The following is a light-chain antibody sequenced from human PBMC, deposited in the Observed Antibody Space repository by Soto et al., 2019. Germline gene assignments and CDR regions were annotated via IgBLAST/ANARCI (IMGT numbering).Light chain of an antibody. CDR3: QQYGSSPFT. CDR1: QSVSSSY. CDR2: GAS. J-gene: IGKJ3*01. V-gene: IGKV3-20*01. Sequence: EIVLTQSPGTLSLSPGERATLSCRASQSVSSSYLAWYQQKPGQAPRLLIYGASSRATVIPDRFSGSGSGTDFTLTISRLEPEYFAVYYCQQYGSSPFTFGPGTKVDIK.